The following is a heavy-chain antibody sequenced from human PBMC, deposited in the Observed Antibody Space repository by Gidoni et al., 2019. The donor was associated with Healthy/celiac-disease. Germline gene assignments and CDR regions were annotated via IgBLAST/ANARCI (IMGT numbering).Heavy chain of an antibody. J-gene: IGHJ6*03. Sequence: QVQLVESGGGLVKPGGSLRLSCAASGFTFSDYYMSWIRQAPGKGLAWFHYISRSSINQNYEALVKGRFTISRDTAKTSLYLQMTILRAEDTAVYYCARARVPFRIAAAGFSNQDYYYYMDVWGKGTTVTVSS. CDR3: ARARVPFRIAAAGFSNQDYYYYMDV. CDR2: ISRSSINQ. V-gene: IGHV3-11*06. D-gene: IGHD6-13*01. CDR1: GFTFSDYY.